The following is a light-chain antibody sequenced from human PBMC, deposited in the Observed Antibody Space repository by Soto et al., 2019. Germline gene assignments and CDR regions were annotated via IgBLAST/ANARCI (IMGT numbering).Light chain of an antibody. J-gene: IGLJ3*02. CDR1: SSDVGTYNL. CDR3: CSYAGSSTLV. V-gene: IGLV2-23*01. Sequence: QSALTQPASVSGSPGQSITISCTGTSSDVGTYNLVSWYQQHPGKAHKLMIYEGSKRPSGLSNRFSGSKSGNTASLTISGLQAEDEADYYCCSYAGSSTLVFGGGTKQTVL. CDR2: EGS.